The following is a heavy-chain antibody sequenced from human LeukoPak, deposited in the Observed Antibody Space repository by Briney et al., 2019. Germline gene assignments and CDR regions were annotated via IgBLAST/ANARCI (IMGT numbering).Heavy chain of an antibody. Sequence: GGSLRLSCAASGFTFSNAWMSWVRQAPGKGLEWVGRIKSKTDGGTTDYAAPVKGRFTISRDDSKNTLYLQMNSLKTEDTAVYYCTTDLSTSSGWLWDYFDYWGQGTLVTVSS. D-gene: IGHD6-19*01. J-gene: IGHJ4*02. CDR3: TTDLSTSSGWLWDYFDY. CDR1: GFTFSNAW. CDR2: IKSKTDGGTT. V-gene: IGHV3-15*01.